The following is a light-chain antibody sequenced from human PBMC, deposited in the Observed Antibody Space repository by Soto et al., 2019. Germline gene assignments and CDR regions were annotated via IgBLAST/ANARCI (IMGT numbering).Light chain of an antibody. Sequence: ENVLTQSPGTLSLSPGERATLSSRASQSVSDSYLAWYQQKPGQTPRLLIYATSGRATGIPDRFSGSGSGTDFTLTISRVEPEDFAVYYCQQYVTSPPMYTFGQGTKLEIK. CDR2: ATS. CDR1: QSVSDSY. CDR3: QQYVTSPPMYT. V-gene: IGKV3-20*01. J-gene: IGKJ2*01.